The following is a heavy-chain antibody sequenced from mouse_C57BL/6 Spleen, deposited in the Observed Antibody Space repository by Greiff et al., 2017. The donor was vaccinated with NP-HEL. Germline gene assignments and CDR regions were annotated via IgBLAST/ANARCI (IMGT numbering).Heavy chain of an antibody. Sequence: VQLQQSGAELVRPGASVTLSCKASGYTFTDYEMHWVKQTPVHGLEWIGAIDPETGGTAYNQKFKGKAILTADKSSSTAYMELRSLTSEDSAVYYCTRSYECSPWFAYWGQGTLVTVSA. V-gene: IGHV1-15*01. CDR1: GYTFTDYE. CDR3: TRSYECSPWFAY. D-gene: IGHD2-3*01. CDR2: IDPETGGT. J-gene: IGHJ3*01.